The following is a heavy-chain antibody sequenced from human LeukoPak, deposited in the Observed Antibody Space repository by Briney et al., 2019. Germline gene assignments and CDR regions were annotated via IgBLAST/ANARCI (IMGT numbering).Heavy chain of an antibody. CDR3: AMSTDIVVVPARY. CDR1: GFTFSSYS. D-gene: IGHD2-2*01. Sequence: GGSLRLSCAASGFTFSSYSMNWVRQAPGKGLVWVSRINSDGSSTSYADSVKGRFTISRDNAKNTLYLQMNSLRAEDTAVYYCAMSTDIVVVPARYWGQGTLVTVSS. J-gene: IGHJ4*02. V-gene: IGHV3-74*01. CDR2: INSDGSST.